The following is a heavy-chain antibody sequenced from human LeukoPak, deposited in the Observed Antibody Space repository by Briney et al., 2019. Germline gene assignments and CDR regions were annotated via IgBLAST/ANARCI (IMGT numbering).Heavy chain of an antibody. D-gene: IGHD3-3*01. CDR3: AREVYYDFWSGPLIDY. J-gene: IGHJ4*02. Sequence: SETLSLTCTVSGGSISSYYWSWIRQPAGKGLEWIGRIYTSGSTYYNPSLKSRVTMSVDTSTNQFSLKLSSVTAADTAVYYCAREVYYDFWSGPLIDYWGQGTLVTVSS. CDR1: GGSISSYY. CDR2: IYTSGST. V-gene: IGHV4-4*07.